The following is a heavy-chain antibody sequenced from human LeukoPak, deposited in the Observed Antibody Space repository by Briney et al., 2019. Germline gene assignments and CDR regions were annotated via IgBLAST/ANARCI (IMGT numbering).Heavy chain of an antibody. CDR1: GGSISSSSYY. V-gene: IGHV4-61*05. Sequence: SSETLSLTCTVSGGSISSSSYYWGWIRQPPGRGLEWIAYISHSGNTNYNPSLKSRVTISADTSKNQFSLKLSPVTAADTAVYYCARLQEIEMTAGYNWFDPWGQGTLVTVSS. CDR3: ARLQEIEMTAGYNWFDP. J-gene: IGHJ5*02. D-gene: IGHD5-24*01. CDR2: ISHSGNT.